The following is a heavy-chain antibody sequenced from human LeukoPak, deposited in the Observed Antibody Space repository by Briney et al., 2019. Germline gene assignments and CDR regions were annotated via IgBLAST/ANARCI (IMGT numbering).Heavy chain of an antibody. V-gene: IGHV1-8*01. CDR1: GYTFTSYD. J-gene: IGHJ3*02. CDR3: ASTRAYYDILTGYYKGDAFDI. CDR2: MNPNSGNT. Sequence: ASVKVSCKASGYTFTSYDINWVRQATGQGLEWMGWMNPNSGNTGYAQKFQGRVTMTRNTSISTAYMELSSLRSEDTAVYYCASTRAYYDILTGYYKGDAFDIWGQGTMVTVSS. D-gene: IGHD3-9*01.